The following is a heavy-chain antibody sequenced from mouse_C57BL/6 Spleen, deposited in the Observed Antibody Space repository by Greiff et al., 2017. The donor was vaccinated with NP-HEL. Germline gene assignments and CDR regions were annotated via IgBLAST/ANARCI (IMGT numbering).Heavy chain of an antibody. V-gene: IGHV1-64*01. D-gene: IGHD2-3*01. CDR3: ARNGGYWGSAMDY. J-gene: IGHJ4*01. CDR1: GGGWGGGG. CDR2: LRLNSCST. Sequence: QVQLQQPGAELVKGGEEGKGGGKEEGGGWGGGGVGGVWERPGQGLEWIAMLRLNSCSTTYNEKFKSKATLTVDKSSSTAYMQLSSLTSEDSAVYYCARNGGYWGSAMDYWGQGTSVTVSS.